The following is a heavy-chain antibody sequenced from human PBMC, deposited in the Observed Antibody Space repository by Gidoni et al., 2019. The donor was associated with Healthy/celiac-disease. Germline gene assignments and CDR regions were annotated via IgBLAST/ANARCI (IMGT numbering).Heavy chain of an antibody. CDR1: GGSISGYY. J-gene: IGHJ3*02. CDR2: IYSSGST. CDR3: ASGLGYCSRTSCFDDAFDI. V-gene: IGHV4-59*01. D-gene: IGHD2-2*01. Sequence: QVQLQEAGPGLVKPSDALSLTCTVSGGSISGYYWSWIRQPPGKGLEWSGYIYSSGSTHYNPSLKSRVTISVDTSKTQFSRKLSSVTAADTAVYYFASGLGYCSRTSCFDDAFDIWGQGTMVTVSS.